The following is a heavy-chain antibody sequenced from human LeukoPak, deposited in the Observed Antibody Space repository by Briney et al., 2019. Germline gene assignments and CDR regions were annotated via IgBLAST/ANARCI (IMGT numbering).Heavy chain of an antibody. V-gene: IGHV1-8*01. D-gene: IGHD1-26*01. CDR2: MNPNSGNT. CDR3: ARGGRWELFYYYYGMDV. CDR1: GYTFTSYD. Sequence: ASVKVSCKASGYTFTSYDINWVRQATGQGLEWMGWMNPNSGNTGYAQKFQGRVTMTRNTSISTAYMELSSPRSEDTAVYYCARGGRWELFYYYYGMDVWGQGTTVTVSS. J-gene: IGHJ6*02.